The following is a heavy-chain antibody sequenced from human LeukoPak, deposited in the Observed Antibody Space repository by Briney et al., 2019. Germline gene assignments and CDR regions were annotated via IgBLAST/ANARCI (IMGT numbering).Heavy chain of an antibody. CDR2: ISHDGSNQ. CDR3: AKDRRAYCSGGSCYYNFDY. V-gene: IGHV3-30*18. CDR1: GFTFSIYG. Sequence: PGGSLRLSCAASGFTFSIYGMHWVRQAPGKGLEWVAVISHDGSNQYYADSVKGRFTISRDNSKSTLYLQMNSLRAEDTAVYYCAKDRRAYCSGGSCYYNFDYWGQGTLVTVSS. D-gene: IGHD2-15*01. J-gene: IGHJ4*02.